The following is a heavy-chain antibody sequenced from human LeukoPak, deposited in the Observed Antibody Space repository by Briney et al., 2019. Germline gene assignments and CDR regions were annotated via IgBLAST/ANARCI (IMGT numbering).Heavy chain of an antibody. Sequence: SETLSLTCAVYGGSFSGYYWSWIRQPPGKGLEWIGEINYSGSTNYNPSLKSRVTISVDTSKNQFSLKLSSVTAADTAVYYCARARTTFGVVIYAFDIWGQGKKV. J-gene: IGHJ3*02. CDR2: INYSGST. V-gene: IGHV4-34*01. CDR1: GGSFSGYY. D-gene: IGHD3-3*01. CDR3: ARARTTFGVVIYAFDI.